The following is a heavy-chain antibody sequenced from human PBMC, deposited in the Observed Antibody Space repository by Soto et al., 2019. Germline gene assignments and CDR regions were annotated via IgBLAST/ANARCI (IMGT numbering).Heavy chain of an antibody. Sequence: SQTLSLPCAICGDSVSNNGATWNWIRQSPSRGLEWLGRAYYRSRWQYDYATSVRSRITIILDTSKNQFSLQLTSVTPEDTAVYYCARDPPDFNSGFDSWGQGSLVTVSS. CDR3: ARDPPDFNSGFDS. J-gene: IGHJ4*02. V-gene: IGHV6-1*01. CDR2: AYYRSRWQY. D-gene: IGHD1-26*01. CDR1: GDSVSNNGAT.